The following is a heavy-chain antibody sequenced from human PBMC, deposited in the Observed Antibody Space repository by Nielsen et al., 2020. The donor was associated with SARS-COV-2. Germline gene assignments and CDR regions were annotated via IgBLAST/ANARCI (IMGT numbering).Heavy chain of an antibody. J-gene: IGHJ6*03. CDR1: GYTFTSYG. V-gene: IGHV7-4-1*02. D-gene: IGHD6-13*01. CDR3: ARRGSKEAKYSSSWYVAYYYYMDV. Sequence: ASVKVSCKASGYTFTSYGISWVRQAPGQGLEWMGWINTNTGNPTYAQGFTGRFVFSLDTSVSTAYLQISSLKAEDTAVYYCARRGSKEAKYSSSWYVAYYYYMDVWGKGTTVTVSS. CDR2: INTNTGNP.